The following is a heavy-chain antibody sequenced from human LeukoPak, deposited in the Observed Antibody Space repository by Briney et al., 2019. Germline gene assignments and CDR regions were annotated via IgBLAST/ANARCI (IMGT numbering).Heavy chain of an antibody. CDR3: ARGGGLRSWFDP. J-gene: IGHJ5*02. CDR2: IIPIFGTA. D-gene: IGHD4-17*01. V-gene: IGHV1-69*13. CDR1: GGTFSSYA. Sequence: SVKVSCKASGGTFSSYAISWVRQAPGQGLEWMGGIIPIFGTANYAQKFQGRVTITADESTSTAYMELSSLRSEDTAVVYCARGGGLRSWFDPWGQGTLVTVSS.